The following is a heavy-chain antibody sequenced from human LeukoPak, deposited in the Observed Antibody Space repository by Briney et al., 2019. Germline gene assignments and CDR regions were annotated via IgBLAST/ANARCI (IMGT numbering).Heavy chain of an antibody. D-gene: IGHD3-22*01. Sequence: SETLSLTCTVSGGSISSYYWSWIRQPPGKGLEWIGYIYYSGSTNYNPSLKSRVTISVDTSKNQFSLKLSSVTAADTAVYYCARFCNYYDSSGYYYGFDPWGQGPRSPSPQ. CDR1: GGSISSYY. CDR2: IYYSGST. V-gene: IGHV4-59*01. J-gene: IGHJ5*02. CDR3: ARFCNYYDSSGYYYGFDP.